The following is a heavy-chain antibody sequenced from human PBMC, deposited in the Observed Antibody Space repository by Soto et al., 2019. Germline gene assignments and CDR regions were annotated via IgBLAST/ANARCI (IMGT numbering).Heavy chain of an antibody. J-gene: IGHJ6*02. Sequence: PGESLKISCKGSGYSFTSYWSSWVRQMPGKGLEWMGRIDPSDSYTNYSPSFQGHVTISADKSISTAYLQWSSLKASDTAMYYCARHGDSSGYYPYYYYYGMDVWGQGTTVTVSS. CDR2: IDPSDSYT. CDR1: GYSFTSYW. V-gene: IGHV5-10-1*01. D-gene: IGHD3-22*01. CDR3: ARHGDSSGYYPYYYYYGMDV.